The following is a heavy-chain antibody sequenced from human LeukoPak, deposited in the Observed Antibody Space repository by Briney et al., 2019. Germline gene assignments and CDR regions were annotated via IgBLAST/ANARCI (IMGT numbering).Heavy chain of an antibody. CDR1: GFSFSSYW. CDR2: ISTDGYTT. J-gene: IGHJ4*02. Sequence: RAGGSLRLSCAASGFSFSSYWMHWVRQAPRKGLVWVSRISTDGYTTDYADFVQGRFTASRDNTKNTWSLEMNSLRAEDTAVYYCVVGGSPGYWGQGTLVTVSS. D-gene: IGHD2-15*01. V-gene: IGHV3-74*01. CDR3: VVGGSPGY.